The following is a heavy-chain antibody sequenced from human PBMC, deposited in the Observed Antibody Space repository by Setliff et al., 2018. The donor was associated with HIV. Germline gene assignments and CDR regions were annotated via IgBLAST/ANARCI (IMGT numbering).Heavy chain of an antibody. CDR3: ARGEVWGTPTAGDF. V-gene: IGHV3-74*01. CDR2: IKSDGSIT. CDR1: GFTSSSYW. D-gene: IGHD3-16*01. J-gene: IGHJ4*02. Sequence: GASVKVSCAASGFTSSSYWMQWVRQAPGKGLVWVSRIKSDGSITNYADSVKGRFTISRDDAKNTVYLQMNSLRADDTAVYYCARGEVWGTPTAGDFWGQGTLVTVSS.